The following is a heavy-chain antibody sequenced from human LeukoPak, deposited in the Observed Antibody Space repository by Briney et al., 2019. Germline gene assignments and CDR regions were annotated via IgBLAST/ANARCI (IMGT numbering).Heavy chain of an antibody. V-gene: IGHV1-8*01. J-gene: IGHJ4*02. CDR3: ARVSRRGYYFDY. CDR1: GYTFTSYD. CDR2: MNPNSGNT. D-gene: IGHD2/OR15-2a*01. Sequence: ASVKVSCKASGYTFTSYDLNWVRQATGQGLEWMGWMNPNSGNTGYAQKFQGRVTMTRNTSISTAYMELSSLRSEDTAVYYCARVSRRGYYFDYWGQGTLVTVSS.